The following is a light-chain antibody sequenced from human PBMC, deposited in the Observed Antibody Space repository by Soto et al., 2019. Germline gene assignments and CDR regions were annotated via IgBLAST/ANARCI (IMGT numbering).Light chain of an antibody. Sequence: DIQMTQTPSTLSASVGDRFTITCRASQSISSWLAWYQQKPGKXPKXXIYDASSLESGVPSRFSASGSGTEGTITISSLQPDDGETYDGQQYNSYPLTFGGGTKVDIK. J-gene: IGKJ4*01. CDR3: QQYNSYPLT. CDR2: DAS. V-gene: IGKV1-5*01. CDR1: QSISSW.